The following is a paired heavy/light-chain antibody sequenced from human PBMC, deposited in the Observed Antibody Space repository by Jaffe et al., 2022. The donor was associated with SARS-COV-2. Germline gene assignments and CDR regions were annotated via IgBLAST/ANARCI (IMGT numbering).Heavy chain of an antibody. CDR3: ARDRSLGDYDILTGSAGGYYGMDV. V-gene: IGHV1-18*01. Sequence: QVQLVQSGAEVKKPGASVKVSCKASGYTFTSYGISWVRQAPGQGLEWMGWISAYNGNTNYAQKLQGRVTMTTDTSTSTAYMELRSLRSDDTAVYYCARDRSLGDYDILTGSAGGYYGMDVWGQGTTVTVSS. CDR2: ISAYNGNT. CDR1: GYTFTSYG. D-gene: IGHD3-9*01. J-gene: IGHJ6*02.
Light chain of an antibody. CDR1: QSVSSY. CDR2: DAS. V-gene: IGKV3-11*01. J-gene: IGKJ1*01. Sequence: EIVLTQSPATLSLSPGERATLSCRASQSVSSYLAWYQQKPGQAPRLLIYDASNRATGIPARFSGSGSGTDFTLTISSLEPEDFAVYYCQQRSNWPPWTFGQGTKVEIK. CDR3: QQRSNWPPWT.